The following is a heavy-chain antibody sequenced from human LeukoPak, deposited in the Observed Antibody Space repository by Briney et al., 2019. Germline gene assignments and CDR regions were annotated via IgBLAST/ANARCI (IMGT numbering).Heavy chain of an antibody. D-gene: IGHD3-9*01. V-gene: IGHV1-2*02. Sequence: ASVKVSCKASGYTFTSYYMHWVRHAPGQGREWMGIINPNRGGTNYAQKFQGRVTMTRDTSISTAYMELSRLRSDDTAVYYCARDEVGIRYFDWLSPGYWGQGTLVTVSS. J-gene: IGHJ4*02. CDR1: GYTFTSYY. CDR2: INPNRGGT. CDR3: ARDEVGIRYFDWLSPGY.